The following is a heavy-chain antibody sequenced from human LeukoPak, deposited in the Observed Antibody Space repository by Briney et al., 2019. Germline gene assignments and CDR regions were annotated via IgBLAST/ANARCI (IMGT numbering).Heavy chain of an antibody. CDR1: GYTFTNYY. CDR2: INPSGGGT. Sequence: ASVTVSCKASGYTFTNYYMHWVRQAPGQGLEWMGIINPSGGGTNYAQKFQGRLTITRDTSTTTVYMELSSLRSEDTAMYYCAREIGPRQLHLWGSAFDYWGQGTLVTVSS. V-gene: IGHV1-46*01. D-gene: IGHD5-18*01. CDR3: AREIGPRQLHLWGSAFDY. J-gene: IGHJ4*02.